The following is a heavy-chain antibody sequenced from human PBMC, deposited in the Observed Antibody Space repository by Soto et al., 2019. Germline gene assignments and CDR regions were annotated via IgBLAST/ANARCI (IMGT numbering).Heavy chain of an antibody. CDR3: TRHDYSNGIDYYYYYMDV. CDR1: GFTFGDYA. CDR2: IRSKAYGGTT. J-gene: IGHJ6*03. Sequence: GGSLRLSCTASGFTFGDYAMSWFRQAPGKGLEWVGFIRSKAYGGTTEYAASVKGRFTISRDDSKSMAYLQMNSLKTEDTAVYYCTRHDYSNGIDYYYYYMDVWGKGTTVTVSS. D-gene: IGHD4-4*01. V-gene: IGHV3-49*03.